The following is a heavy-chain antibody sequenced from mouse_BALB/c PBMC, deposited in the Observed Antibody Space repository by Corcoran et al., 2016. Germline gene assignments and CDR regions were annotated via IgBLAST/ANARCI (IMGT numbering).Heavy chain of an antibody. V-gene: IGHV14-3*02. J-gene: IGHJ1*01. Sequence: EVQLQQSGAELVKPGASVKLSCTASGFNIKDTYMHWVKQRPEQGLEWIGRIDPANGNTKYDPKFQGKATITADTSSNTDYLQLSSLTSEDTAVYYCARWDLYFDVWGAGTTVTVSS. CDR1: GFNIKDTY. CDR2: IDPANGNT. CDR3: ARWDLYFDV.